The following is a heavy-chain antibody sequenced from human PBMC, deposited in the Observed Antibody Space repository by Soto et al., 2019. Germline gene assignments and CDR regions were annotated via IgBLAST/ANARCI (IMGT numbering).Heavy chain of an antibody. Sequence: QVQLVESGGAVVQPGRSLRLSCAASGFTFSSYGMHWVRQAPGKGLEWVAVILYDGSNKYYADSVKGRFTISRDNSKNTLYLQMNSLRAEDTAVYYCAKDLGVVTPRYYFDYWGQGTLVTVSS. D-gene: IGHD2-15*01. CDR2: ILYDGSNK. CDR1: GFTFSSYG. J-gene: IGHJ4*02. V-gene: IGHV3-30*18. CDR3: AKDLGVVTPRYYFDY.